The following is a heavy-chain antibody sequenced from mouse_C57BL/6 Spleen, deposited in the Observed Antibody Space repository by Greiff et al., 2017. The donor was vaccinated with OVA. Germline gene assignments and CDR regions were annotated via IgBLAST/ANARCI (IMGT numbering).Heavy chain of an antibody. Sequence: VHLVESVAELVRPGASVKLSCTASGFNIKNTYMHWVKQRPEQGLEWIGRIDPNSGGTKYNEKFKSKATLTVDKPSSTAYMQLSSLTSEDSAVYYCARELDYGSSIWAMDYWGQGTSVTVSS. CDR3: ARELDYGSSIWAMDY. CDR1: GFNIKNTY. D-gene: IGHD1-1*01. V-gene: IGHV1-72*01. CDR2: IDPNSGGT. J-gene: IGHJ4*01.